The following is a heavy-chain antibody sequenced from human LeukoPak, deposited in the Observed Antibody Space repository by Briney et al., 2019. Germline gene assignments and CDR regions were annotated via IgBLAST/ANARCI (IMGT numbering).Heavy chain of an antibody. CDR2: INHSGST. CDR1: GGSFSGYY. Sequence: ASETLSLTCAVYGGSFSGYYWSWIRQPPGKGLEWIGEINHSGSTNFNPSLKSRVTISVDTSKNQFSLKLSSVTAADTAVYYCARGHDYWGQGTLVTVSS. V-gene: IGHV4-34*01. CDR3: ARGHDY. J-gene: IGHJ4*02.